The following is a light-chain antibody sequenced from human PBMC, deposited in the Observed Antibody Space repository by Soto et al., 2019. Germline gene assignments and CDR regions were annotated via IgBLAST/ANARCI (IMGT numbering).Light chain of an antibody. CDR1: QYVSTTF. Sequence: EIVLTQSPGTLSLSPGERATLSCRASQYVSTTFFAWYQQKPGQAPRLLIYGTSNRATGIPDRFSGSGSGTDFTLAISNLQPEDFGLYYCQHYHNFPRTFGQGTKLEIK. CDR3: QHYHNFPRT. J-gene: IGKJ2*01. V-gene: IGKV3-20*01. CDR2: GTS.